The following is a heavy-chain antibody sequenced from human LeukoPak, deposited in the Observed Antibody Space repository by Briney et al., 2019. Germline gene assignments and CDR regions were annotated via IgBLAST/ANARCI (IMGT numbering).Heavy chain of an antibody. J-gene: IGHJ4*02. Sequence: GGSLRLSRAPSGFAVSTYGLHWVPQAPGKGREWVAFRRYDWSHSQYEDSVKDRFRIARDDSKSTLHLQMNSLRAEDTGVYYCSRDNSYGFMGCMDYWGQGTRVPVSS. CDR2: RRYDWSHS. CDR3: SRDNSYGFMGCMDY. D-gene: IGHD5-18*01. V-gene: IGHV3-30*02. CDR1: GFAVSTYG.